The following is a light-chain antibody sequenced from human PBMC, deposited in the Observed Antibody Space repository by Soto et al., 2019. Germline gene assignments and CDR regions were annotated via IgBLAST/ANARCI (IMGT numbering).Light chain of an antibody. Sequence: QSALTQPPSASGSPGQSVTISCTGTNSDVGAYNYVSWYQQHPGEVPKLMIYEVSKRPSGVPDRFSGSKSGNTASLLVSGLQAEDEADYYCSSYGGSNNLVFGGGTKLTVL. CDR1: NSDVGAYNY. CDR2: EVS. V-gene: IGLV2-8*01. J-gene: IGLJ2*01. CDR3: SSYGGSNNLV.